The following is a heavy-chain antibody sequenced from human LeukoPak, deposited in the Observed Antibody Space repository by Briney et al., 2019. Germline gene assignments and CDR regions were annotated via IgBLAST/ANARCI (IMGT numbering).Heavy chain of an antibody. CDR1: RFTFSTYW. Sequence: PGGSLRLSCAASRFTFSTYWMYWVRQGPEKGLEWVSLISMDGVNTFYADSVKGRFTISRDNNKNSLYLQMNGLRTDDTGLYYCVKGRRRGYAYGTLESWGQGTLVTVSS. CDR3: VKGRRRGYAYGTLES. CDR2: ISMDGVNT. V-gene: IGHV3-43*01. D-gene: IGHD5-18*01. J-gene: IGHJ4*02.